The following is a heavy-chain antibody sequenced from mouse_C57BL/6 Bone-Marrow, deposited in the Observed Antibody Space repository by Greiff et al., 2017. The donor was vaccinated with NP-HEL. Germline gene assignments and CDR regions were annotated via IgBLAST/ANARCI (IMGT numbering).Heavy chain of an antibody. CDR2: INPYNGGT. CDR3: AKIYYYGSSYLDV. Sequence: EVQLQQSGPVLVKPGASVKMSCKASGYTFTDYYMNWVKQSHGKSLEWIGVINPYNGGTSYNQKFKGKATLTVDKSSSTAYMELNSLTSEDSAVYYCAKIYYYGSSYLDVWGTGTTVTVSS. J-gene: IGHJ1*03. D-gene: IGHD1-1*01. CDR1: GYTFTDYY. V-gene: IGHV1-19*01.